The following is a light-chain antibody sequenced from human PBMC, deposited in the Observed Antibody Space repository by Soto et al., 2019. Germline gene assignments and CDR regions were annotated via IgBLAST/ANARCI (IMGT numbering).Light chain of an antibody. CDR2: GAS. V-gene: IGKV3-15*01. CDR3: QQYYNWPPWT. CDR1: QGVSTN. Sequence: EIVMTQSPATLSVSPGEGATLSCRASQGVSTNLAWYQQKPGQAPRLLIYGASTRATGIPARFSGSGSGTDFTLTISRLQCEDAAVYYCQQYYNWPPWTFGEGTKVEIK. J-gene: IGKJ1*01.